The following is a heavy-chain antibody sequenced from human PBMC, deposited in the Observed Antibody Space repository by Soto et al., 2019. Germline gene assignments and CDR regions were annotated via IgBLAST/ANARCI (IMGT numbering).Heavy chain of an antibody. V-gene: IGHV3-48*01. Sequence: EVQLVESGGGLVQPGGSLRLSCAASGFTFTSYSMNWVRQAPGKGLEWASYIRGTTHYADSVKGRFTISRDNVRSSLYLQMNSLRADDTAVYYCARDDAFAFDIWGQGTMVTVSS. J-gene: IGHJ3*02. CDR3: ARDDAFAFDI. CDR1: GFTFTSYS. CDR2: IRGTT.